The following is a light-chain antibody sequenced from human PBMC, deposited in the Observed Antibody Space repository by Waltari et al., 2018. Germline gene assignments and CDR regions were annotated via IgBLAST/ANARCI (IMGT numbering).Light chain of an antibody. CDR1: SSGVGHNYF. CDR3: CSYATYSPVL. CDR2: EGS. J-gene: IGLJ2*01. Sequence: QSALTQPASVSGSPGQSITISCTGTSSGVGHNYFVSWYQHHPGKPPKLIIYEGSKRPAGISIRFSGFRAGNMASMTISGLQAEDEADYYCCSYATYSPVLLGGGTKLTVL. V-gene: IGLV2-23*01.